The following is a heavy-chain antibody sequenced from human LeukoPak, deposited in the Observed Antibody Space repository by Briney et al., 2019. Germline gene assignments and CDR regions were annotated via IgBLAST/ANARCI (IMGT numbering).Heavy chain of an antibody. CDR3: AKDTSVARYCTNDICSPFDY. D-gene: IGHD2-8*01. J-gene: IGHJ4*02. V-gene: IGHV3-23*01. CDR2: ISGSGGDT. CDR1: GFTFSSYA. Sequence: GSLRLSCAASGFTFSSYAMSWVRQAPGKGLQWVSAISGSGGDTYDADYVKGRFTISRDNSKNTLYLQMNSLRAEDTAVYYCAKDTSVARYCTNDICSPFDYWGQGTLVTVSS.